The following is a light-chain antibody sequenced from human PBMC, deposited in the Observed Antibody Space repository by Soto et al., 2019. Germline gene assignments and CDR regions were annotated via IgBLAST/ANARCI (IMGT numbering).Light chain of an antibody. Sequence: QSALTQPASVSGSPGQSVTISCTGTGTDVGGFNFVSWYQQLPGEAPKLIIYEVNNRPSGISHRFSGSKSGNTASLTVSGLQAEDEANYYCSSYTSARTYVFGTGTKLTVL. CDR1: GTDVGGFNF. CDR2: EVN. CDR3: SSYTSARTYV. V-gene: IGLV2-14*03. J-gene: IGLJ1*01.